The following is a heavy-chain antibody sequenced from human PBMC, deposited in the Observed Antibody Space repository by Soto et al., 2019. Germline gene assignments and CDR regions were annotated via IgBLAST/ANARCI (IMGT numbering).Heavy chain of an antibody. V-gene: IGHV1-3*01. CDR1: GYTFTGYP. CDR3: ARDGYNWNGMDV. D-gene: IGHD5-12*01. J-gene: IGHJ6*02. Sequence: ASVKVSCKTSGYTFTGYPMHWVRQAPGQRLEWMGWINADNGNTEYSQKFQGRVTITRDTSASTGYMELSSLRSEDTAVYYCARDGYNWNGMDVWGQGTTVTVSS. CDR2: INADNGNT.